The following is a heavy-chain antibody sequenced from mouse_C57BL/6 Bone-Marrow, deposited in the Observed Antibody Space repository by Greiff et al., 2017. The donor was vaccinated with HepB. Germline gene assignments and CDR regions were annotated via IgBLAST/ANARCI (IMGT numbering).Heavy chain of an antibody. V-gene: IGHV5-6*01. CDR2: ISSGGSYT. D-gene: IGHD1-1*01. J-gene: IGHJ4*01. CDR3: ARKGITTGYYAMDD. CDR1: GFTFSSYG. Sequence: EVMLVESGGDLVKPGGSLKLSCAASGFTFSSYGMSWVRQTPDKRLEWVATISSGGSYTYYPDSVKGRFTSSRDNAKNTLYLQMSSLKSEDTAMYYCARKGITTGYYAMDDWGQGTSVTVAS.